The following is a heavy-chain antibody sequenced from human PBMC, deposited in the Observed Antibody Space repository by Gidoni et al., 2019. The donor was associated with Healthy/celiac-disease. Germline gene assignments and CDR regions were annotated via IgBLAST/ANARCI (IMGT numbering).Heavy chain of an antibody. D-gene: IGHD1-1*01. J-gene: IGHJ4*02. Sequence: EVQLVHSGAEVKKPGAALRIFCKGSGYSFTSYWISWVSQMPGKGREWMGRIAPSDAYTNYSPSFQGQVTISADKSISTAYLQWSSLKASDTAMYYCAETEGYWGQGTLVTVSS. CDR3: AETEGY. CDR2: IAPSDAYT. CDR1: GYSFTSYW. V-gene: IGHV5-10-1*03.